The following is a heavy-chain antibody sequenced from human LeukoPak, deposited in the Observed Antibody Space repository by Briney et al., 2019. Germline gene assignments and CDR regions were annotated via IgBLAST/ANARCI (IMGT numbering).Heavy chain of an antibody. D-gene: IGHD2-21*02. CDR2: IYYSGST. CDR1: GGSISSSSYY. J-gene: IGHJ6*02. CDR3: ARVVVTAMSYYYGMDV. V-gene: IGHV4-39*07. Sequence: SETLSLTCTVSGGSISSSSYYWGWIRQPPGKGLEWIGSIYYSGSTYYNPSLKSRVTISVDKSKNQFSLKLSSVTAADTAVYYCARVVVTAMSYYYGMDVWGQGTTVTVSS.